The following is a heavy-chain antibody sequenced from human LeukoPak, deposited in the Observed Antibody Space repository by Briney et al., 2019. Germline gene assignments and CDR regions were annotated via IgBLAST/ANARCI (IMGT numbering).Heavy chain of an antibody. CDR2: LTGDGRGT. CDR1: GFTFSSYA. J-gene: IGHJ4*02. D-gene: IGHD4-17*01. CDR3: ARDLRLRTFYYFDY. V-gene: IGHV3-23*01. Sequence: PGGSLRLSCSASGFTFSSYAMSWVRQAPRKGLEWVATLTGDGRGTYSADSVKGRFTISRDNAKNSLYLQMNSLRAEDTAVYYCARDLRLRTFYYFDYWGQGTLVTVSS.